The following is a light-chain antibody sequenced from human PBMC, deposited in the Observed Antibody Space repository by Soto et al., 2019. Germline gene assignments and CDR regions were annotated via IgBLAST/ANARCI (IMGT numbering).Light chain of an antibody. J-gene: IGKJ3*01. CDR1: QSISSS. Sequence: DIQMTQSPSSLSASVGETITITCRASQSISSSLNWFQHSPGQPPKLLLFAASNLHAGVPPRFSGSGSGTSFSLTIRSLQPEDVATYYCQKYNSAQFTFGPGTKVDIK. CDR2: AAS. CDR3: QKYNSAQFT. V-gene: IGKV1-27*01.